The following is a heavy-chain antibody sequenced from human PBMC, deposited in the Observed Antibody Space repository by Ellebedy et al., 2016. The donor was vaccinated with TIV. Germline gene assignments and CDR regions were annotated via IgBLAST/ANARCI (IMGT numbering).Heavy chain of an antibody. CDR3: AAVAGSTFYGYFDL. CDR2: ILPFFATT. D-gene: IGHD6-19*01. CDR1: GGIFSSYA. J-gene: IGHJ2*01. V-gene: IGHV1-69*13. Sequence: AASAKVSCKPSGGIFSSYAFIWVRQSPGQGLEWMGGILPFFATTNYALKFQGRVTITADESTSTTYMDLSSLRSGDTAVYYCAAVAGSTFYGYFDLWGRGTLITVSS.